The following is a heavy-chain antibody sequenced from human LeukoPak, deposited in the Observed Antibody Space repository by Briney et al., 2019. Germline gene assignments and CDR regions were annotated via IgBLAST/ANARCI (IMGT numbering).Heavy chain of an antibody. CDR2: IYYSGST. V-gene: IGHV4-39*07. Sequence: PSETLSLTCTVSGGSIRSSSYYWGWIRQPPGKGLEWIGSIYYSGSTYYNPSLKSRVTISVDTSKNQFSLKLSSVTAADTAVYYCARVLNSSGCYLRDWGQGTLVTVSS. CDR1: GGSIRSSSYY. J-gene: IGHJ4*02. CDR3: ARVLNSSGCYLRD. D-gene: IGHD3-22*01.